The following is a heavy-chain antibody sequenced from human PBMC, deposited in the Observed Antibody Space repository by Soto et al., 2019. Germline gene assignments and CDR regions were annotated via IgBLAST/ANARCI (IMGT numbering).Heavy chain of an antibody. D-gene: IGHD2-2*01. J-gene: IGHJ6*02. V-gene: IGHV4-31*03. CDR3: ARRYCSSTSCPYGMDV. CDR2: IYYSGST. Sequence: TLSLTCTVSGGSISSGGYYWSWIRQHPGNGLEWIGYIYYSGSTYYNPSLKSRVTISVDTSKNQFSLKLSSVTAADTAVYYCARRYCSSTSCPYGMDVWGQGTTVTVSS. CDR1: GGSISSGGYY.